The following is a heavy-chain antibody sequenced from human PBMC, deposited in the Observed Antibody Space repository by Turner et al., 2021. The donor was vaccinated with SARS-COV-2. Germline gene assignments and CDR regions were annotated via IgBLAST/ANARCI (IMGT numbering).Heavy chain of an antibody. CDR2: ISSRSSYI. V-gene: IGHV3-21*01. D-gene: IGHD3-3*01. Sequence: VQLVVSGGGLVKPGGSLRLSCSASGFTFSSYSMNWVRQAPGKGLEWVSSISSRSSYIYYADSVKGRFTISRDNAKNSLYLQMNSLRAEDTAVYYCARDLDDFWSGYYSRWFDPWGQGTLVTVSS. CDR1: GFTFSSYS. CDR3: ARDLDDFWSGYYSRWFDP. J-gene: IGHJ5*02.